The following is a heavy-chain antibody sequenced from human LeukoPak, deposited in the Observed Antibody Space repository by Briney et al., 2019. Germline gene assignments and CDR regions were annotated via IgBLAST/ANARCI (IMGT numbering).Heavy chain of an antibody. J-gene: IGHJ5*02. V-gene: IGHV5-51*01. Sequence: GESLKISCKGSGYSLTSYWIGWVRQMPGKGLEWMGIIYPGDSDTRYSPSFQGQVTISADKSISTAYLQWSSLKASDTAMYYCARHSQLGYCSSTSCYPNWFDPWGQGTLVTVSS. D-gene: IGHD2-2*01. CDR3: ARHSQLGYCSSTSCYPNWFDP. CDR2: IYPGDSDT. CDR1: GYSLTSYW.